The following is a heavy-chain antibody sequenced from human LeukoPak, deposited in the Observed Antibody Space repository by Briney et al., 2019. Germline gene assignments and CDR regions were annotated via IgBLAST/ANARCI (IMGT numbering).Heavy chain of an antibody. CDR2: INPNSGGT. J-gene: IGHJ4*02. Sequence: ASVKVSCKASGYTFTGYYMHWVRQAPGQGLEWMGWINPNSGGTNYAQKFQGRVTMTRDTSISTAYMELSRLRSDDTAVYYCARDPGIGSSWYYFDYWGQGTLVTVSS. CDR1: GYTFTGYY. D-gene: IGHD6-13*01. V-gene: IGHV1-2*02. CDR3: ARDPGIGSSWYYFDY.